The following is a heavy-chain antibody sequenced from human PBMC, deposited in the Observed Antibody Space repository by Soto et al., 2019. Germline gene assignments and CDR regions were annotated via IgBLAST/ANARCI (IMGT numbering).Heavy chain of an antibody. V-gene: IGHV1-18*01. CDR1: GYTFSSYG. D-gene: IGHD6-13*01. Sequence: QVQLVQSGGEVKKPGASVKVSCKASGYTFSSYGISWVRQAPGQGLEWMGWISVYNGNTNYAEKFQGRVTMTTDTSTCTAYMELGSLTSGDTAVYYCARRFGYSSSYNSCYLDVWGKGTTVTVSS. J-gene: IGHJ6*03. CDR3: ARRFGYSSSYNSCYLDV. CDR2: ISVYNGNT.